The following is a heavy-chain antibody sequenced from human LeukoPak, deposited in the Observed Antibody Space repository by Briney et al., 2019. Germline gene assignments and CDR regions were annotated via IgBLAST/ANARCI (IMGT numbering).Heavy chain of an antibody. Sequence: GSLRLSCSASGFTVSSNDMSRGRGAPGKGLECGSVMYNRGSAYYADSGEGRFTITRNNSKNTLYLQMHSLRAEDTAVYYCATAPYYYDRSDEYALWDYWGQGTLVPVSS. J-gene: IGHJ4*02. CDR1: GFTVSSND. CDR2: MYNRGSA. CDR3: ATAPYYYDRSDEYALWDY. D-gene: IGHD3-22*01. V-gene: IGHV3-66*01.